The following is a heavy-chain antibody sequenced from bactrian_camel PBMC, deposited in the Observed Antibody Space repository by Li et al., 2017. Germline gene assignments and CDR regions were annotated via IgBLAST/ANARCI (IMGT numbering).Heavy chain of an antibody. Sequence: HVQLVESGGGSVQAGETLRLSCTGSGFRFDDSDMGWFRQAPGQEREGVAETKTGTGSTRYADSVKGRFVISYDNVKNTVYLQMNSLKPEDGALYYCAAGYGSDTFPLQRDYYQYWGQGTQVTVS. V-gene: IGHV3S63*01. D-gene: IGHD4*01. J-gene: IGHJ4*01. CDR1: GFRFDDSD. CDR3: AAGYGSDTFPLQRDYYQY. CDR2: TKTGTGST.